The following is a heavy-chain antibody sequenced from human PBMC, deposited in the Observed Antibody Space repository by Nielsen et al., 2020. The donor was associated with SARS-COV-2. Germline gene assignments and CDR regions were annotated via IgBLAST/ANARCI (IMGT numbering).Heavy chain of an antibody. CDR3: AKSAVLLPAATYYYYYYHMGV. J-gene: IGHJ6*03. CDR2: IYNSGST. Sequence: WIRQPPGKGLEWIGYIYNSGSTDYNPSLKSRVTISEDKTKNQFSLKLTSVSAADTAVYYCAKSAVLLPAATYYYYYYHMGVWGKGTMVTVSS. D-gene: IGHD2-2*01. V-gene: IGHV4-59*01.